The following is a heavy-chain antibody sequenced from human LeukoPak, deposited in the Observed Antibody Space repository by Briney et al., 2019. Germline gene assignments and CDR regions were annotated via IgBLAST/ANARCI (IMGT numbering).Heavy chain of an antibody. J-gene: IGHJ5*02. CDR1: GGSISSYY. Sequence: SETLSLTCTVSGGSISSYYWSWIRQPPGKGLEWIGYIYYSGSTNYNPSLKSRVTISVDTSKNQFSLKLSSVTAADTAVYYCARYYYNSSEMSSSWFDPRGQGTLVTVSS. V-gene: IGHV4-59*01. CDR3: ARYYYNSSEMSSSWFDP. CDR2: IYYSGST. D-gene: IGHD3-22*01.